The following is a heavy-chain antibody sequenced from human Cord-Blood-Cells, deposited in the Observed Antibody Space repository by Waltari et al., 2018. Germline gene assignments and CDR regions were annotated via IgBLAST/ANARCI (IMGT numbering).Heavy chain of an antibody. CDR3: AATPSGSYLRVSAAFDI. Sequence: QVQLVQSGAEVKKPGASVKVSCKASGYTFTSYGISWVRQAPGQGLEWMGWISAYNGNTNYAQKLQGRGTMTTDTSTSTAYMELRSLRSDDTAVYYCAATPSGSYLRVSAAFDIWGQGTMVTVSS. CDR1: GYTFTSYG. J-gene: IGHJ3*02. CDR2: ISAYNGNT. D-gene: IGHD1-26*01. V-gene: IGHV1-18*04.